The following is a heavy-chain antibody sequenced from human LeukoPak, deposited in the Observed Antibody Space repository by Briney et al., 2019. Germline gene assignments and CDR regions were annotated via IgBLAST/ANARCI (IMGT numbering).Heavy chain of an antibody. CDR3: ARGVDYDILTGCYVDV. Sequence: ASVKVSCKASGYTITSDGISWVRQAPGQGLEWMGWISAYNGNTNYAQKLQGRVTMTTDTSTSTAYMELRSLRSDDTAVYYCARGVDYDILTGCYVDVWGQWTTVTVSS. J-gene: IGHJ6*02. V-gene: IGHV1-18*01. D-gene: IGHD3-9*01. CDR1: GYTITSDG. CDR2: ISAYNGNT.